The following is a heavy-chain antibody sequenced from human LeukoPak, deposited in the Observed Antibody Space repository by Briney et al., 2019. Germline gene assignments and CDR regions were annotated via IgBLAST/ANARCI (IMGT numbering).Heavy chain of an antibody. CDR3: ARGGTPTTVTTYSAFDI. D-gene: IGHD4-11*01. CDR2: ISAYNGNT. CDR1: GYTFTSYG. Sequence: GASVKVSCKASGYTFTSYGISWVRQAPGQGLEWMGWISAYNGNTNYAQKLQGRVTMTTDTSTSTAYMELRSLRSDDTAVYFCARGGTPTTVTTYSAFDIWGQGTMVTVSS. J-gene: IGHJ3*02. V-gene: IGHV1-18*01.